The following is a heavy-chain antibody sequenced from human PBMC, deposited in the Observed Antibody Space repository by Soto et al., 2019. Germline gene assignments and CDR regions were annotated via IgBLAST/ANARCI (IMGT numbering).Heavy chain of an antibody. V-gene: IGHV3-11*06. Sequence: GGSLRLSCAASGFTFSDYYMSWIGQAPGKGLEWVSYISSSSSYTNYADSVKGRFTISRDNAKNSLYLQMNSLRAEDTAVYYCARGGSRHDAFDIWGQGTMVTVSS. CDR3: ARGGSRHDAFDI. CDR1: GFTFSDYY. J-gene: IGHJ3*02. D-gene: IGHD3-16*01. CDR2: ISSSSSYT.